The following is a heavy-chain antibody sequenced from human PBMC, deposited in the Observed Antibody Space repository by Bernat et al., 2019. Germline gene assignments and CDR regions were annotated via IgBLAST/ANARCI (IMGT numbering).Heavy chain of an antibody. CDR3: ARGRDVGLWFDI. Sequence: EVQLVESGGGLVKPGGSLRLSCAASGFTFSSYSMNWVRQAPGKGLGWVSSISSSSSYICYADSVKGRFIISRDNAKNSLYLQMNSLRAEDTAVYYCARGRDVGLWFDIWGQGTMVTVSS. J-gene: IGHJ3*02. CDR1: GFTFSSYS. CDR2: ISSSSSYI. D-gene: IGHD5-24*01. V-gene: IGHV3-21*01.